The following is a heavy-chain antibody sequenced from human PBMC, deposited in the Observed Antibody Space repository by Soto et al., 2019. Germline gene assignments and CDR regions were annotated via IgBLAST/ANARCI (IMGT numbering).Heavy chain of an antibody. J-gene: IGHJ4*02. CDR3: AKARHSSTPAPGTY. V-gene: IGHV3-23*01. Sequence: PGGSLRLSCAASGFPFSNYAMSWVRRAPGKGLEWVSTVSGSGGGTYYADSVKGRFTISRDNSKNTLSLQMNSLKAEDTAVYYCAKARHSSTPAPGTYWGQGTLVTVSS. CDR2: VSGSGGGT. D-gene: IGHD2-2*01. CDR1: GFPFSNYA.